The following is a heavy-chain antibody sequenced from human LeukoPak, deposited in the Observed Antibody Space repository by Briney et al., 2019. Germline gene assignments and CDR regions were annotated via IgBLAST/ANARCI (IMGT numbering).Heavy chain of an antibody. CDR2: ISYSGST. V-gene: IGHV4-59*12. D-gene: IGHD3-10*01. Sequence: SETLSLTCTVSAGSITSYYWSWIRQPPGRGLEWIGYISYSGSTNYNPSLKSRVTISADTSKNQVSLTLSSVTAADTAVYYCERDKGGSAQYGMDVWGQGTTVTVSS. CDR3: ERDKGGSAQYGMDV. J-gene: IGHJ6*02. CDR1: AGSITSYY.